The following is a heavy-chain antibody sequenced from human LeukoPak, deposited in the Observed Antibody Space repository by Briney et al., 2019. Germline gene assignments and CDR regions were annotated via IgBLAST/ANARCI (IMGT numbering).Heavy chain of an antibody. CDR3: ARAQHCSSTSCYPPQYYFDY. Sequence: SGTLSLTCAVYGGSFSGYYWSWIRQPPGKGLEWIGEINHSGSTNYNPSLKSRVTISVDTSKNQFSLKLSSVTAADTAVYYCARAQHCSSTSCYPPQYYFDYWGQGTLVTVSS. D-gene: IGHD2-2*01. CDR2: INHSGST. CDR1: GGSFSGYY. J-gene: IGHJ4*02. V-gene: IGHV4-34*01.